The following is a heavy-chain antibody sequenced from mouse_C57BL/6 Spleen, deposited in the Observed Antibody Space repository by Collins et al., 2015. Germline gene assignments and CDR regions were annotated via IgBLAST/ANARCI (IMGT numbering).Heavy chain of an antibody. CDR2: ISSGSSTI. CDR1: GFTFSSFG. CDR3: ARQSSYYFDY. V-gene: IGHV5-17*02. J-gene: IGHJ2*01. Sequence: DVQLVESGGGLVQPGGSRKLSCAASGFTFSSFGMHWVRQAPEKGLEWVAYISSGSSTIYYADTVKGRFTISRDNPKNTLFLQMTSLRSEDTAMYYCARQSSYYFDYWGQGTTLTVSS.